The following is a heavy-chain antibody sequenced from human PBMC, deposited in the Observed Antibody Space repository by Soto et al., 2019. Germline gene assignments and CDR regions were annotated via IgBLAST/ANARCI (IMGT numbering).Heavy chain of an antibody. V-gene: IGHV4-59*01. CDR1: GGSISSYY. D-gene: IGHD6-13*01. J-gene: IGHJ4*02. CDR3: AGNIAAPYYFDY. Sequence: SETLSLTCTVSGGSISSYYWSWIRQPPGKGLEWIGYIYYSGSTNYNPSLKSRVTISVDTSKNQFSLKLSSVTAADTAVYYCAGNIAAPYYFDYWGQGTLVTVSS. CDR2: IYYSGST.